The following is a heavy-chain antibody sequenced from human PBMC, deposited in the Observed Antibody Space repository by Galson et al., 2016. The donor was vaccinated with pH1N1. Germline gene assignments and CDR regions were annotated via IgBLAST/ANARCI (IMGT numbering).Heavy chain of an antibody. D-gene: IGHD6-25*01. CDR2: IIPILGAP. CDR1: RDTFINYA. J-gene: IGHJ4*02. CDR3: ARMSSGYNTIDS. Sequence: SVKVSCKASRDTFINYAFSWVRQAPGKGLEWMGGIIPILGAPNYAQTFQGRVTISTDKSTTTAYMELTGLTSGDTAIYYCARMSSGYNTIDSWGQGTMVIVSS. V-gene: IGHV1-69*10.